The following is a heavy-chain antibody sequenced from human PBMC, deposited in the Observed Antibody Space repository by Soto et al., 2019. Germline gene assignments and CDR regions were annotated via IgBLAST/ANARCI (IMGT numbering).Heavy chain of an antibody. Sequence: PSETLSLTCTVSGGSISSYYWSWIRQPPGKGLEWIGYIYYSGSTNYNPSLKSRVTISVDTSKNQFSLNLSSVTAADTAVYYCARNLASHVDYYYYYYMDVWGKGTTVTVSS. CDR2: IYYSGST. J-gene: IGHJ6*03. CDR3: ARNLASHVDYYYYYYMDV. CDR1: GGSISSYY. V-gene: IGHV4-59*08.